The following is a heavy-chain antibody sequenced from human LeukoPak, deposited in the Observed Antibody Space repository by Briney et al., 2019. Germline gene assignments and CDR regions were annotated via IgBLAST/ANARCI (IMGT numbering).Heavy chain of an antibody. D-gene: IGHD5-18*01. V-gene: IGHV3-66*02. CDR2: IYSGGST. J-gene: IGHJ6*03. Sequence: PGGSLRLSCAASGFTVSSNYMSWVRQAPGKGLEWVSVIYSGGSTYYAGPVKGPFNISRDNSKNTLYLQMNSLRAEDSAVYYCARAVDTAMVTTYYMDVWGKGTTVTVSS. CDR1: GFTVSSNY. CDR3: ARAVDTAMVTTYYMDV.